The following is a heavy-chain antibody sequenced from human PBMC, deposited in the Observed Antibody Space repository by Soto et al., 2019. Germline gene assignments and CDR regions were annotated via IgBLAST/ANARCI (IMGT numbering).Heavy chain of an antibody. CDR1: GFTFSSYG. V-gene: IGHV3-30*18. Sequence: QVQLVESGGGVVQPGRSLRLSCAASGFTFSSYGMHWVRQAPGKGLEWVAVISYDGSNKYYADSVKGRFTISRDNSKNTLYLQMNSLRAEDTAVYYGAKNPLGSSWYAHFDYWGQGTLVTVSS. CDR2: ISYDGSNK. D-gene: IGHD6-13*01. CDR3: AKNPLGSSWYAHFDY. J-gene: IGHJ4*02.